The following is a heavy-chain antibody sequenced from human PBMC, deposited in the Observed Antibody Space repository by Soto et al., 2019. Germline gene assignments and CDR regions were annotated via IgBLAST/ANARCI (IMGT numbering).Heavy chain of an antibody. V-gene: IGHV4-61*01. CDR3: ARDNGYSYGYTLDH. J-gene: IGHJ4*02. CDR2: IYYSVST. D-gene: IGHD5-18*01. CDR1: GGSVSSGSYY. Sequence: SETLSLTCTVSGGSVSSGSYYWSWIRQPPGKGLEWIGYIYYSVSTNYNPSLKSRVTISVDTSKNQFSLKVSSVTAADTAVYYCARDNGYSYGYTLDHWGQGTLVTVSS.